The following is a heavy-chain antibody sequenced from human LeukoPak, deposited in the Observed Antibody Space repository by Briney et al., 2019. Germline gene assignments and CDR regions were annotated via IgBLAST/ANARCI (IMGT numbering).Heavy chain of an antibody. D-gene: IGHD3-16*01. CDR1: GYTFTGYY. CDR2: INPNSGGT. J-gene: IGHJ3*02. CDR3: ARVAAASWAAFDI. Sequence: ASVTVSCKASGYTFTGYYMHWVRQAPGQGLEWMGWINPNSGGTNYAQKFQGRVTMTRDTSISTAYMELSRLRSDDTAVYYCARVAAASWAAFDIWGQGTMVTVSS. V-gene: IGHV1-2*02.